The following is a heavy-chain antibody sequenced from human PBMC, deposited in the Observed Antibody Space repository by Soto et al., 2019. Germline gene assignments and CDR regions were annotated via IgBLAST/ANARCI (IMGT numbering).Heavy chain of an antibody. CDR3: ARDCN. V-gene: IGHV3-7*01. CDR2: ISPDGSEE. CDR1: GFPISMYW. J-gene: IGHJ4*02. Sequence: EVQLVESGGGLVQPGGSLRLSCVASGFPISMYWMSWVRQAPGKGLEWVAYISPDGSEENHVDSVKGRFTISRDNAKNSLFLQMNSLIAVYTAVYYCARDCNWGQGTLVAVSS.